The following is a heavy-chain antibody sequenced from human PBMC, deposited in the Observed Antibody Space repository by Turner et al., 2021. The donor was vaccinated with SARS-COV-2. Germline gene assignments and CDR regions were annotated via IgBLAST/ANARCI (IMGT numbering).Heavy chain of an antibody. CDR2: ISGSGGRT. V-gene: IGHV3-23*01. CDR3: AKGYDSSGYYSARGSLFCDY. CDR1: GFTFSSYA. J-gene: IGHJ4*02. D-gene: IGHD3-22*01. Sequence: EVQLLESGGGLVQPGGSLRLSCAASGFTFSSYAMSWVRQAPGKGLKWVSAISGSGGRTYYADSVKGRFTISRDNSKNTLYLQMNSLRAEDTAVYYCAKGYDSSGYYSARGSLFCDYWGQGTLVTVSS.